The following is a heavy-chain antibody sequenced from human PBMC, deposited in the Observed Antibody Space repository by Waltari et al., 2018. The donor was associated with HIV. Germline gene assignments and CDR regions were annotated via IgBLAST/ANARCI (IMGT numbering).Heavy chain of an antibody. V-gene: IGHV3-21*01. Sequence: EVQLVESGGGLVKPGGSLSLPCAASGFSFSVYSMTWVRQAPGKGLDWVSTIDSGGSYIDYADAVQGRFPISRDNAKHSLWMKMNSLRPEDTAVYYCARFDGGNSGVYHWGQGALVTVSS. D-gene: IGHD2-21*02. CDR3: ARFDGGNSGVYH. J-gene: IGHJ5*02. CDR2: IDSGGSYI. CDR1: GFSFSVYS.